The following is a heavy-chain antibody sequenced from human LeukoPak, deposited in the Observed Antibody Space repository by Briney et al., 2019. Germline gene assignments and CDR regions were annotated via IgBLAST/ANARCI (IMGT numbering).Heavy chain of an antibody. Sequence: GGSLRLSCAASGFTFNSYWMNWVRQAPGKGLEWVANINLDGSEKYYVDSVKGRFTISRDNAKKSLYLQMNSLRAEDTAVYYCARSWSSGYWFPATASFDYWGQGTLVTVSS. J-gene: IGHJ4*02. CDR1: GFTFNSYW. CDR2: INLDGSEK. D-gene: IGHD3-22*01. V-gene: IGHV3-7*01. CDR3: ARSWSSGYWFPATASFDY.